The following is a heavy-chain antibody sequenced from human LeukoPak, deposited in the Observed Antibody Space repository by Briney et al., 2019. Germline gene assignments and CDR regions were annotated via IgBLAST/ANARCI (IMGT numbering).Heavy chain of an antibody. Sequence: ASVKVSCKSSGYTFTGYYMHWVRQAPGQGLEWMGWINPNSGGTNYAQKFQGRVTMTRDTSISTAYMELSRLRSDDTAVYYCARDLRYFDWLPGLVDYWGQGTLVTVSS. CDR1: GYTFTGYY. V-gene: IGHV1-2*02. D-gene: IGHD3-9*01. CDR3: ARDLRYFDWLPGLVDY. CDR2: INPNSGGT. J-gene: IGHJ4*02.